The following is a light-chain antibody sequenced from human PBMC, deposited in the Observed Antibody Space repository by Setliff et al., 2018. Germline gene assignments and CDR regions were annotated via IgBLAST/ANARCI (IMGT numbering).Light chain of an antibody. Sequence: QSVLTQPASVSGSPGQPITISCSGTSNDVGSYDLVSWYQQHPGKAPQLIIYGVSKRPSGVSDRFSGSKSGNTASLTISGLQVEDEADYYCSSYTSNTFVFAAGTKVT. J-gene: IGLJ1*01. CDR2: GVS. CDR1: SNDVGSYDL. V-gene: IGLV2-14*03. CDR3: SSYTSNTFV.